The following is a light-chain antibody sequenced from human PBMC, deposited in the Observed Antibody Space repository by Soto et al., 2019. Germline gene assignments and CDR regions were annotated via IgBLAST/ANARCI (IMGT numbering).Light chain of an antibody. CDR1: QSVSNS. CDR2: DAS. J-gene: IGKJ2*01. V-gene: IGKV3-11*01. Sequence: EIVLTQSPATLSLSPGERATLSCRASQSVSNSLAWFQKKPGQAPRLLIYDASNRATDIPARLSGSGSGTDFTLTISSLEPEDFAVYYCQQRRSWPRTFGQGTKLEIK. CDR3: QQRRSWPRT.